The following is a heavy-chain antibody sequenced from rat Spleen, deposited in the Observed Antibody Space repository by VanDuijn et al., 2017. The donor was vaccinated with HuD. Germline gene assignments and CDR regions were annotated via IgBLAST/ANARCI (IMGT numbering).Heavy chain of an antibody. V-gene: IGHV5S23*01. Sequence: EVQLVESDGGLVQPGRSLKLSCAASGFTFSDYDMAWVRQAPTKGLEWVASITNTGGSTYYPDSVKGRFTISRDNAKSTLYLQMNSLRSEDTATYYCARHVELGYYFDYWGQGVMVTVSS. CDR1: GFTFSDYD. D-gene: IGHD5-1*01. CDR2: ITNTGGST. CDR3: ARHVELGYYFDY. J-gene: IGHJ2*01.